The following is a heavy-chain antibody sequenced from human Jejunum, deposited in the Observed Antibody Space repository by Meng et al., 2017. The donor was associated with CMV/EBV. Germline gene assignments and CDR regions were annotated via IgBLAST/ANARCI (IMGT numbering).Heavy chain of an antibody. Sequence: LSCVASGFSFSSYWMHWVRQVPGKGLVWVSHINRDGSSSAYADSVKGRFTISRDNAKNTLSLQMNSLRAEDTAVNFCARGRGSGNSDYWGQGTLVTVSS. V-gene: IGHV3-74*01. CDR3: ARGRGSGNSDY. D-gene: IGHD3-10*01. CDR1: GFSFSSYW. J-gene: IGHJ4*02. CDR2: INRDGSSS.